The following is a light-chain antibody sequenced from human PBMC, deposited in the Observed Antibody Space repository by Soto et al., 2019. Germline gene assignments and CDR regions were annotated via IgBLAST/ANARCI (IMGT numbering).Light chain of an antibody. CDR2: GAS. V-gene: IGKV3-20*01. Sequence: EIVLTQSPGTLSLSPGERATLSCRASQSVSSSYLAWYQQKPGQAPRLLIYGASSRATGIPDRFSGSGFGTDFTLTISRLAPEDFEVYYCQQYGSSPPWTFGQGTKVEIK. CDR1: QSVSSSY. J-gene: IGKJ1*01. CDR3: QQYGSSPPWT.